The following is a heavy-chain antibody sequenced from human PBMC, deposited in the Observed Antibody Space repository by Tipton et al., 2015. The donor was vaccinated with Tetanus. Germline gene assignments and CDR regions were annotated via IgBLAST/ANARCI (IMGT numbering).Heavy chain of an antibody. Sequence: QLVQSGAEVKKPGSSVKVSCKASGGTLSSKAISWVRQAPGQGLEWMGGIIPIFGTANYAQKFQGRVTITADKSTSTAYMELSSLRSEDTAVYYCARGYYDTSGYRIDWYFDLWGRGTLVTVSS. V-gene: IGHV1-69*06. J-gene: IGHJ2*01. CDR3: ARGYYDTSGYRIDWYFDL. D-gene: IGHD3-22*01. CDR2: IIPIFGTA. CDR1: GGTLSSKA.